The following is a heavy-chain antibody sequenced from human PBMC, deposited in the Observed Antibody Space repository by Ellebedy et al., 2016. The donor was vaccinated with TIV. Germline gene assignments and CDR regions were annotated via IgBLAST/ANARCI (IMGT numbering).Heavy chain of an antibody. CDR1: GGTFSSYA. CDR3: ARDIYDSRIGNGYAFDI. D-gene: IGHD3-22*01. V-gene: IGHV1-69*13. CDR2: IIPIFGTA. Sequence: SVKVSCXASGGTFSSYAISWVRQAPGQGLEWMGGIIPIFGTANYAQKFQGRVTITADESTSTAYMELSSLRSEDTAVYYCARDIYDSRIGNGYAFDIWGQGTMVTVSS. J-gene: IGHJ3*02.